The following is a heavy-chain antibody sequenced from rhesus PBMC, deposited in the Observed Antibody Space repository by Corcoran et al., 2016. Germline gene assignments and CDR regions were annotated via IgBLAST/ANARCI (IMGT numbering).Heavy chain of an antibody. D-gene: IGHD5-24*01. V-gene: IGHV4-169*02. J-gene: IGHJ4*01. CDR1: GGSISSSY. CDR3: ASTTVGTVKYFDY. Sequence: QLQLQESGPGLVKPSETLSVTCAVSGGSISSSYWSWIRQAPGKGLEWIGYIYGSGSSTKYNPSLKTRVTLSVDTSKNQLSLNLSSVTAADTAVYYCASTTVGTVKYFDYWGQGVLVTVSS. CDR2: IYGSGSST.